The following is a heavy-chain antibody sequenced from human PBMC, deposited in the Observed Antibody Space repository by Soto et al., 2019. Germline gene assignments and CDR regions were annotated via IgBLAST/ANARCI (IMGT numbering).Heavy chain of an antibody. CDR1: GGSISSSNW. CDR3: ARGGYSSGWYWGGFDY. J-gene: IGHJ4*02. V-gene: IGHV4-4*02. Sequence: PSETLSLTCAVSGGSISSSNWWSWVRQPPGKGLEWIGEIYHSGSTNYNPSLKSRVTISADKSKSQFSLKLSSVTAADTAVYYCARGGYSSGWYWGGFDYWGQGTLVTVSS. CDR2: IYHSGST. D-gene: IGHD6-19*01.